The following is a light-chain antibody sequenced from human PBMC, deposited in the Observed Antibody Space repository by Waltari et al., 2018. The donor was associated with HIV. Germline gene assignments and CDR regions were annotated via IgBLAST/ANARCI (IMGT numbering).Light chain of an antibody. CDR3: SSYTSSSTYV. CDR1: GSDVGRYNS. V-gene: IGLV2-14*01. CDR2: EVS. J-gene: IGLJ1*01. Sequence: QSALPQPASVSGSPGQSSTISCPGPGSDVGRYNSVPWYQHPPGKAPKLMIYEVSNRPSGVSNRFSGSKSGNTASLTISGLQAEDEADYYCSSYTSSSTYVFGTGTKVTVL.